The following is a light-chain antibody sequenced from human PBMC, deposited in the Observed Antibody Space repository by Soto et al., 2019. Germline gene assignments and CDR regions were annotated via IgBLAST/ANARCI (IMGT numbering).Light chain of an antibody. Sequence: EMVMTQSPATLSVSPGERATLSCRASQSIGSNLAWYQQKPGQAPRLLIYGVSTRATGIPARFSGSGSGTEFTLTISSLQSEDFAVYYCQQYNNWPITFGQGTRLEIK. CDR1: QSIGSN. J-gene: IGKJ5*01. CDR3: QQYNNWPIT. V-gene: IGKV3-15*01. CDR2: GVS.